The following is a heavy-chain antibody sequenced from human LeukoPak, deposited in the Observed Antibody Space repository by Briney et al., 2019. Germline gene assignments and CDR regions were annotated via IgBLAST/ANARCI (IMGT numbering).Heavy chain of an antibody. D-gene: IGHD3-3*01. CDR2: IKQDGSEK. CDR3: ARAEMGTTIFGVVIRLDAFDI. Sequence: AGGSLRLSCAASGFTFSSYWMSWVRQAPGKGPEWVANIKQDGSEKYYVDSVKGRFTISRDNAKNSLYLQMNSLRAEDTAVYYCARAEMGTTIFGVVIRLDAFDIWGQGTMVTVSS. V-gene: IGHV3-7*04. CDR1: GFTFSSYW. J-gene: IGHJ3*02.